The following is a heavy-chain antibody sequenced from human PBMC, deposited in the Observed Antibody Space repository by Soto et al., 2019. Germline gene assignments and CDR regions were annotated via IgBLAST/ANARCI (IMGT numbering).Heavy chain of an antibody. CDR3: ARDQWYYGSGSWFYYYYGMDV. CDR1: GYTFTSYY. CDR2: INPSGGST. D-gene: IGHD3-10*01. V-gene: IGHV1-46*01. J-gene: IGHJ6*02. Sequence: GASVKVSWKASGYTFTSYYMHWVRQAPGQGLEWMGIINPSGGSTSYAQKFQGRVTMTRDTSTSTVYMELSGLRSEDTAVYYCARDQWYYGSGSWFYYYYGMDVWGQGTTVTVSS.